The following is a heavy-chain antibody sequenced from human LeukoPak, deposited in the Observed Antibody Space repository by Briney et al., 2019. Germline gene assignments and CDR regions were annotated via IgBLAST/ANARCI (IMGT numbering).Heavy chain of an antibody. CDR3: ARGYYDSSED. CDR2: IKQDGSEK. D-gene: IGHD3-22*01. CDR1: GFTFSTYW. J-gene: IGHJ4*02. V-gene: IGHV3-7*01. Sequence: GGSLRLSCAASGFTFSTYWMTWVRQAPGKGLEWVTNIKQDGSEKYYVDSVEGRSTISRDNAKNSLYLQMNSLRAEDTAVYYCARGYYDSSEDWGQGTLVTVSS.